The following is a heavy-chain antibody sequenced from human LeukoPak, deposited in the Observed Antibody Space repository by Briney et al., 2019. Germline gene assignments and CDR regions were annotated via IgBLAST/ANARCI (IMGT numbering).Heavy chain of an antibody. CDR1: GFTFDDYA. CDR3: AKRAAGTTFDY. Sequence: GGSLRLSCAASGFTFDDYAMHWVRQAPGKGLEWVSGISWNSGSIGYADSVKGRFTISRDNAKNSLYLQMNSLRAEDTALYYCAKRAAGTTFDYWGQGSLVTVSS. V-gene: IGHV3-9*01. J-gene: IGHJ4*02. CDR2: ISWNSGSI. D-gene: IGHD6-13*01.